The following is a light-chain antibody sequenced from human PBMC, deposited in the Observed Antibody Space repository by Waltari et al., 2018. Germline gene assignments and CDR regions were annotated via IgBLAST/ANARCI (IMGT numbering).Light chain of an antibody. CDR2: KAS. J-gene: IGKJ2*01. CDR3: QQYNSYPHT. CDR1: QSISSW. Sequence: DTQMTQSPSTLSASVGDRVTISCRASQSISSWLAWYQQKPGKVPKLLIYKASSLESGVPSRFSDSGSGTEFTLTISSLQPEDFATYYCQQYNSYPHTFGQGTKLEIK. V-gene: IGKV1-5*03.